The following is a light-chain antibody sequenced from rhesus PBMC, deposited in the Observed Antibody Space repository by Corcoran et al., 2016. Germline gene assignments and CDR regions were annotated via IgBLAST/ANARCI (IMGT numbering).Light chain of an antibody. Sequence: EIVMTQSPATLSLSPGETATISCRTSQSVSSYVAWYQQKPGQAPRLCIYGASGRATGIPDRFSGSGSGTDVTLTISSLEPEDFAVYYGQETSNLTWTFGQGTKVEIK. CDR3: QETSNLTWT. V-gene: IGKV3-31*02. J-gene: IGKJ1*01. CDR2: GAS. CDR1: QSVSSY.